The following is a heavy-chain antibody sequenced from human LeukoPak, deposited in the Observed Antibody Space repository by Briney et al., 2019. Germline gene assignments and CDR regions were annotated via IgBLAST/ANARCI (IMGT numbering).Heavy chain of an antibody. V-gene: IGHV3-11*04. CDR3: ARARFVPASFDY. J-gene: IGHJ4*02. D-gene: IGHD2-2*01. Sequence: GGSLRLSCAASGFTFSDYYMSWIRQAPGKGLEWVSYISSSGSTIYYADSVKGRFTISRDNAKNSLYLQMNSLRAEVTAVYYCARARFVPASFDYWGQGTLVTVSS. CDR1: GFTFSDYY. CDR2: ISSSGSTI.